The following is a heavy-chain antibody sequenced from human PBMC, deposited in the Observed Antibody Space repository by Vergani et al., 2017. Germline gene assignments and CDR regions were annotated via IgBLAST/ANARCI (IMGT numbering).Heavy chain of an antibody. J-gene: IGHJ4*02. CDR2: IIPIFGTA. V-gene: IGHV1-69*01. D-gene: IGHD6-13*01. CDR3: AGSIAAAGSGKYYFDY. Sequence: QVQLVQSGAEVKKPGSSVKVSCKASGGTFSSYAISWVRQAPGQGLEWMGGIIPIFGTANYAQKFQGRVTITADESTSTAYMELSSLRSEYTAVYYCAGSIAAAGSGKYYFDYWGQGTLVTVSS. CDR1: GGTFSSYA.